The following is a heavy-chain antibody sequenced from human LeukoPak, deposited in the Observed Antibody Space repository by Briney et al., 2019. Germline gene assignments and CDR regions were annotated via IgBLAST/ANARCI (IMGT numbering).Heavy chain of an antibody. CDR3: AQISSIAAVNYGMDV. CDR2: IIPILGIA. D-gene: IGHD6-6*01. CDR1: GGTFSSYA. Sequence: SVKVSCKASGGTFSSYAISWVRQAPGQGLEWMGRIIPILGIASYAQKFQGRVTITADKSTSTAYMELSSLRSEDTAVYYCAQISSIAAVNYGMDVWGQGTTVTVSS. J-gene: IGHJ6*02. V-gene: IGHV1-69*04.